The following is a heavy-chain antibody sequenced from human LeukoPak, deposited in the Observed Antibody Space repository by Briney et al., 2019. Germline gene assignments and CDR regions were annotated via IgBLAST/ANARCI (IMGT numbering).Heavy chain of an antibody. Sequence: KPGGSLRLSCAAPGFTFSDYYMSWIRQAPGKGLEWVSYISSSGSTIYYADSVKGRFTISRDNAKNSLYLQMNSLRAEDTAVYYCAREPNYDFWSGYYEVGYFDYWGQGTLVTVSS. J-gene: IGHJ4*02. CDR2: ISSSGSTI. D-gene: IGHD3-3*01. V-gene: IGHV3-11*01. CDR1: GFTFSDYY. CDR3: AREPNYDFWSGYYEVGYFDY.